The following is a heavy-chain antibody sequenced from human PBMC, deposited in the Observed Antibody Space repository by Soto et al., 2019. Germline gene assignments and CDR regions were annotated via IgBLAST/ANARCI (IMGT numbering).Heavy chain of an antibody. D-gene: IGHD6-19*01. CDR2: INPIVGRT. Sequence: ASVKVSCKASGYTFTSYYIHWVRQAPRQGLEWMAIINPIVGRTNYAQKFQGRATITADKSTNTAYMELSSLESKDTAVYYCARGLAVADYYGMEVWGQGTRVTVSS. CDR3: ARGLAVADYYGMEV. J-gene: IGHJ6*02. CDR1: GYTFTSYY. V-gene: IGHV1-46*01.